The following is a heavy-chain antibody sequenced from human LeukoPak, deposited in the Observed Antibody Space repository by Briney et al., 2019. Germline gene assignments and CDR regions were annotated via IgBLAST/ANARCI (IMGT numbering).Heavy chain of an antibody. CDR3: ARGSAAPDV. D-gene: IGHD3-10*01. V-gene: IGHV3-48*01. Sequence: PGGSLRLSCAASGFTFSSYSMTWVRQAPGKGLEWVSYISSSSSTIYYADSVKGRFTISRDNPKNSLYLQMNSLRAEDTAVYYCARGSAAPDVWGKGTTVTVSS. CDR2: ISSSSSTI. J-gene: IGHJ6*04. CDR1: GFTFSSYS.